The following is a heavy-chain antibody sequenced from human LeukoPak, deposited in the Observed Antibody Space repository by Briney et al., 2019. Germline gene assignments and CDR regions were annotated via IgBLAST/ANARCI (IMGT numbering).Heavy chain of an antibody. V-gene: IGHV1-69*01. CDR3: AREIGDALTHRVENPYFDY. CDR2: IIPIFGTA. Sequence: SVKFSCKASGGTFSSYAISWVRQAPGQGLEWMGGIIPIFGTANYAQKFQGRVTITADESTSTAYMELGSLRSEDTAVYYCAREIGDALTHRVENPYFDYWGQGTLVTVSS. D-gene: IGHD3-3*01. CDR1: GGTFSSYA. J-gene: IGHJ4*02.